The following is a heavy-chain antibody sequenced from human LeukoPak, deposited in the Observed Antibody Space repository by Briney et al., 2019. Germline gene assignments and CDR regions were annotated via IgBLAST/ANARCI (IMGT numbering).Heavy chain of an antibody. CDR3: ARARIYGGNPACYFDY. D-gene: IGHD4-23*01. Sequence: KPSETLSLTCAVYGGSFSGYYWSWIRQPPGKGLEWIGEINHSGSTNYNPSLKSRVTISVDTSKNQFSVKLSSVTAADTAVYYCARARIYGGNPACYFDYWGQGTLVTVSS. CDR2: INHSGST. J-gene: IGHJ4*02. V-gene: IGHV4-34*01. CDR1: GGSFSGYY.